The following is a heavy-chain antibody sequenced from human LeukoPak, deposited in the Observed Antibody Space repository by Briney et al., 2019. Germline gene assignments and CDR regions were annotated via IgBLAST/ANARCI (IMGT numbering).Heavy chain of an antibody. Sequence: GGSLRLSCAASGFIFSDYVMHWVRQAPGKGLEWVAFIRYDGNNKYYADSVKGRFTISRDNSKNTLYLQMNSLRAEDTAVYYCAKDPDYSNYGWFDPWGQGTLVTVSS. D-gene: IGHD4-11*01. J-gene: IGHJ5*02. CDR1: GFIFSDYV. CDR2: IRYDGNNK. CDR3: AKDPDYSNYGWFDP. V-gene: IGHV3-30*02.